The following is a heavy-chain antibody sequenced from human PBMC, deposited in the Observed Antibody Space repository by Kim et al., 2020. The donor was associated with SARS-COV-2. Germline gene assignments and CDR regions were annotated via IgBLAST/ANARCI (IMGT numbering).Heavy chain of an antibody. CDR1: GFTFSSYA. Sequence: GGSLRLSCAASGFTFSSYAMHWVRQAPGKGLEWVAAISYDGGNKYYADSVKGRFTISRDNSKNTLYLQMNSMGAEDTAVYYCARVLMRPTVHLELGADYWGQGALVTDSS. J-gene: IGHJ4*02. D-gene: IGHD3-3*01. CDR2: ISYDGGNK. V-gene: IGHV3-30*04. CDR3: ARVLMRPTVHLELGADY.